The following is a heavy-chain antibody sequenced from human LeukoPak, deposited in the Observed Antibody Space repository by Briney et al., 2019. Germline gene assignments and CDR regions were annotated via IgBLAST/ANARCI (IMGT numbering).Heavy chain of an antibody. J-gene: IGHJ3*02. CDR3: ARETYYYDSSGYSGAFDI. Sequence: GGSLRLSCAASGLTFSSYAMHWVRQAPGKGLEWVAVISYDGSNKYYADSVKGRFTISRDNSKNTLYLQMNSLRAEDTAVYYCARETYYYDSSGYSGAFDIWGQGTMVTVSS. V-gene: IGHV3-30-3*01. CDR1: GLTFSSYA. CDR2: ISYDGSNK. D-gene: IGHD3-22*01.